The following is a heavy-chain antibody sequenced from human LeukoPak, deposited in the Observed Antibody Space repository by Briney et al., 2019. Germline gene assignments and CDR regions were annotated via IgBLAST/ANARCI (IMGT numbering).Heavy chain of an antibody. CDR1: GFTFSSYA. Sequence: PGGSLRLSCAASGFTFSSYAMSWVRQAPGKGLEWVSAISGSGGSTYYADSVKGRFTISRDNSKNTLYLQMNSLRAEDTAVYYCAQAGGSYPLYFDYWGQGTLVTVSS. CDR2: ISGSGGST. CDR3: AQAGGSYPLYFDY. V-gene: IGHV3-23*01. J-gene: IGHJ4*02. D-gene: IGHD1-26*01.